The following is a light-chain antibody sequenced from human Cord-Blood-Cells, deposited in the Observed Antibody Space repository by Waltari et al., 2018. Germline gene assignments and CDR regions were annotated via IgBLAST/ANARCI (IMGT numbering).Light chain of an antibody. V-gene: IGKV3-15*01. J-gene: IGKJ4*01. CDR2: GAS. CDR3: QQYNNWPPLT. CDR1: QSVSSN. Sequence: ELVMTQSPATLSVSPGERATLSCRASQSVSSNLAWSQQKPVQAPRLRIYGASTRATGIPARFSGSGSGTEFTLTISSLQSEDFAVYYCQQYNNWPPLTFGGGTKVEIK.